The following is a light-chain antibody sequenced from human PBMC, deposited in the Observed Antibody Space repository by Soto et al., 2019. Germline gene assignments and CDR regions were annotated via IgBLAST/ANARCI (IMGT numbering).Light chain of an antibody. CDR2: GAS. V-gene: IGKV3-20*01. J-gene: IGKJ1*01. CDR3: QQYGSSPWT. CDR1: QSVSSSS. Sequence: EIVLTQSPGTLSLSPGERATLSCRASQSVSSSSLAWYQQKRGRAPRLLIYGASSRATGIPDRFSGSGSGTDFTLTISRLEPEDLAVYYCQQYGSSPWTFGQGTKV.